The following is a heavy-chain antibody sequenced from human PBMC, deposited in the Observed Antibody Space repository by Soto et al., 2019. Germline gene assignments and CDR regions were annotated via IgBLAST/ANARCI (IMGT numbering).Heavy chain of an antibody. CDR1: GFTFSDLP. V-gene: IGHV3-72*01. Sequence: EVQLVESGGGLVQPGGSLSLSCEASGFTFSDLPMDWVRQAPGQGLEWVGRIRNKADSYTTHYAASVKGRFTVSRDDSKSSLYLQMNSMRTEETGVDFCVRVPYNNCWYPDYWGRGTLVTVSS. CDR3: VRVPYNNCWYPDY. CDR2: IRNKADSYTT. J-gene: IGHJ4*02. D-gene: IGHD6-19*01.